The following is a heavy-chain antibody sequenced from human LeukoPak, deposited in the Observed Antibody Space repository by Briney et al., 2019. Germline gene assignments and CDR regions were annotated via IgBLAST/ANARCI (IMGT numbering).Heavy chain of an antibody. CDR3: ARDLTVTSTCWFDL. V-gene: IGHV3-21*01. CDR2: ITGSSRYI. CDR1: GFTFSGYT. Sequence: GGSLRLSXAVSGFTFSGYTMNWVRQSPGKGLEWVSSITGSSRYIYYADSVKGRFTISRDNAENSLYLQMNNLGAEDTAVYYCARDLTVTSTCWFDLWGQGTLVTVSS. J-gene: IGHJ5*02. D-gene: IGHD4-11*01.